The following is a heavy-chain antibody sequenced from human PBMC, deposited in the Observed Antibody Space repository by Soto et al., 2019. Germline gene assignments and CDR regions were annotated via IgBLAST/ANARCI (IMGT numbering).Heavy chain of an antibody. CDR2: ISSNGGST. CDR3: VKGLLRDSDWLQSSTYYYGMDV. J-gene: IGHJ6*02. D-gene: IGHD3-9*01. Sequence: GWSLGISCSASRLTFSSYAMHWVRQAPGKGLEYVSAISSNGGSTYYADSVKGRFTSSRDNSKNTRYLQMSSLRAEDTAVYYCVKGLLRDSDWLQSSTYYYGMDVWGQGTTLTASS. V-gene: IGHV3-64D*06. CDR1: RLTFSSYA.